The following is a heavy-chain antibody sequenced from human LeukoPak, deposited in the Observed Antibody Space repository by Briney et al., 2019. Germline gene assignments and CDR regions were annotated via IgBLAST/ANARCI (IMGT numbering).Heavy chain of an antibody. CDR3: ARGAGSELGNYYYMDV. CDR1: GGSISNYY. CDR2: IYYSGTT. V-gene: IGHV4-59*12. J-gene: IGHJ6*03. D-gene: IGHD5-12*01. Sequence: SETLSLTCTVSGGSISNYYWNWIRQPPGKGLEWIGYIYYSGTTNYNPSLKSRVSMSVDTSKNQFSLKLSSVTAADTAVYYCARGAGSELGNYYYMDVWGKGTTVTVSS.